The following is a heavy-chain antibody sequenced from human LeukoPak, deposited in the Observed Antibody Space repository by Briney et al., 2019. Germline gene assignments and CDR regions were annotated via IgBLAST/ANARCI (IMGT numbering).Heavy chain of an antibody. CDR3: ARSMKIAAAGGYYYYYYMDV. Sequence: PSETLSLTCTVSGGSISSGSYYWSWLRQPAGKGLEWIGRIYTSGSTNYNPSLKSRVTISVDTSKNQFSLKLSSVTAADTAVYYCARSMKIAAAGGYYYYYYMDVWGKGTTVTVSS. CDR2: IYTSGST. J-gene: IGHJ6*03. CDR1: GGSISSGSYY. D-gene: IGHD6-13*01. V-gene: IGHV4-61*02.